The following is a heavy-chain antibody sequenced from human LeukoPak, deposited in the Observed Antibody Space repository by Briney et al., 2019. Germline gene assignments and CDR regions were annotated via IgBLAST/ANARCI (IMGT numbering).Heavy chain of an antibody. J-gene: IGHJ3*02. CDR3: ARGGSLWFGELLLVAFDI. CDR2: MNPNSGNT. V-gene: IGHV1-8*01. CDR1: GYTFTSYD. Sequence: GASVKVPCKASGYTFTSYDINWVRQATGQGLEWMGWMNPNSGNTGYAQKFQGRVTMTRNTSISTAYMELSSLRSEDTAVYYCARGGSLWFGELLLVAFDIWGQGTMVTVSS. D-gene: IGHD3-10*01.